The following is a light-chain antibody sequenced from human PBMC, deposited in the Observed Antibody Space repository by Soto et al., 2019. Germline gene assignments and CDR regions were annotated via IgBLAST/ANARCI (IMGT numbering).Light chain of an antibody. V-gene: IGKV3-15*01. J-gene: IGKJ1*01. CDR3: QQYNKWPLT. CDR1: QSVSSSY. CDR2: GAS. Sequence: EIVSTQSPGTLSLSPGERATLSCRASQSVSSSYLVWHQQKPGQAPRLLIHGASTRATGIPVRFSGSASGTEFTLTISSLQSEDFTVYYCQQYNKWPLTFGQGTKVDIK.